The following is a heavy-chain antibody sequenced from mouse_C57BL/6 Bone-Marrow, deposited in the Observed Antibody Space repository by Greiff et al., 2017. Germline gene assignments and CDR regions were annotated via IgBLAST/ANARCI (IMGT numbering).Heavy chain of an antibody. CDR3: TPTTVVKDY. CDR1: GFNIKDDY. Sequence: VQLQQSGAALVRPGASVKLSCTASGFNIKDDYMHWVKQRPEQGLEWIGWIDPENGDTEYASKFQGKATITAATSSNTAYLQLSSLTSEDTAVYYCTPTTVVKDYWVQGTTLTVSS. CDR2: IDPENGDT. J-gene: IGHJ2*01. V-gene: IGHV14-4*01. D-gene: IGHD1-1*01.